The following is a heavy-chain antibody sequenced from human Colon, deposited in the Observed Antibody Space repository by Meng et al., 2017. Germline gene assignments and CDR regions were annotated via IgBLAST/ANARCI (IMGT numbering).Heavy chain of an antibody. Sequence: QVQLQQWGAGLLKPSETLSLTCEVYGGSFSGYYWRWIRQSPGRGLEWIGDINYSAITHYNPSLGGRVTISLDMSKNQFYLTLDSVTVADTAVYYCSRGRGARHDDSWGQGTLVTVSS. J-gene: IGHJ4*02. D-gene: IGHD3-10*01. CDR2: INYSAIT. CDR1: GGSFSGYY. CDR3: SRGRGARHDDS. V-gene: IGHV4-34*01.